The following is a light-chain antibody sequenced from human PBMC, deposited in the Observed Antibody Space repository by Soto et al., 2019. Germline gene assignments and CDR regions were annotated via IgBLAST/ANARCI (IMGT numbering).Light chain of an antibody. CDR2: RTS. Sequence: ETVMTQSPATLSVSPGERATLSCRASQSISSNLAWYQQKPGQAPRLLMFRTSTRATGVPARFSGSGSGTEFNITISSLQSEDFAVYYCQQHNNWPRATFGGGTKVEIK. V-gene: IGKV3-15*01. J-gene: IGKJ4*01. CDR3: QQHNNWPRAT. CDR1: QSISSN.